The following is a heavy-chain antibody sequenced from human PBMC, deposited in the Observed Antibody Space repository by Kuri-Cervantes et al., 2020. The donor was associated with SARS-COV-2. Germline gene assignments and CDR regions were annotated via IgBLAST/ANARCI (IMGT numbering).Heavy chain of an antibody. Sequence: ASVTVSCMAYGYTFTSYYMHWVRQAPGQGLEWMGIINPSGGSTSYAQKFHGRVTITRDTSASPAYMELSSLRSEETAVYYCAIARGHNWNYDFDYWGQGTLVTVSS. J-gene: IGHJ4*02. CDR3: AIARGHNWNYDFDY. CDR1: GYTFTSYY. CDR2: INPSGGST. D-gene: IGHD1-7*01. V-gene: IGHV1-46*01.